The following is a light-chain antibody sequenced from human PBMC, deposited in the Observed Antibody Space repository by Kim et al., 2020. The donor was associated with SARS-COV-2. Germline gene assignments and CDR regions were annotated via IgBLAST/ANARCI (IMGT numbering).Light chain of an antibody. V-gene: IGLV2-14*03. J-gene: IGLJ2*01. CDR1: SSDVGGYNY. CDR2: DVS. Sequence: ITISCTGTSSDVGGYNYVSWYQQHPGKAPKLMICDVSNRPSGVSNRFSGSKSGNTASLTISGLQAEDEADYYCSSYTSSSTLGVVFGGGTQLTVL. CDR3: SSYTSSSTLGVV.